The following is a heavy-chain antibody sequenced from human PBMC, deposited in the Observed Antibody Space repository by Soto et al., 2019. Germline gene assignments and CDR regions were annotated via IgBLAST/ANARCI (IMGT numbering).Heavy chain of an antibody. V-gene: IGHV4-34*01. CDR2: INHSGST. CDR1: GGSFSGYY. D-gene: IGHD6-13*01. CDR3: ASRYSSSWPTDDY. Sequence: SETLSLTCAVYGGSFSGYYWSWIRQPPGKGLEWIGEINHSGSTNYNPSLKSRVTISVDTSKNQFSLKLSSVTAADTAVYYCASRYSSSWPTDDYWGQGTLVTVSS. J-gene: IGHJ4*02.